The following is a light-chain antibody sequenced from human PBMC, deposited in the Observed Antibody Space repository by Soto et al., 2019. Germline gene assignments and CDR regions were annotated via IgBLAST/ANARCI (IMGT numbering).Light chain of an antibody. CDR1: SSDIGGYNY. V-gene: IGLV2-11*01. Sequence: QSALTQPRSVSGSPGQSVTISCTGTSSDIGGYNYVSWYQQHPGKAPKVMIYDVSKRPSRVPDRFSGSKSGNTASLTISGLQAEDEADYYCCSYAGNFTYVFGAGTQLTVL. J-gene: IGLJ7*01. CDR3: CSYAGNFTYV. CDR2: DVS.